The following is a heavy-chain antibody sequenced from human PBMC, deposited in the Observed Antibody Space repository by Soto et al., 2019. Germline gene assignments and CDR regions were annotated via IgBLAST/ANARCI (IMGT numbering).Heavy chain of an antibody. D-gene: IGHD6-13*01. CDR2: IYYSGST. V-gene: IGHV4-31*03. CDR3: ASQGLAGNSY. J-gene: IGHJ4*02. CDR1: GGSISSGGYY. Sequence: SETLSLTCTVSGGSISSGGYYWSWIRQHPGKGLEWIGYIYYSGSTNYNPSLKSRVTISVDTSKNQFSLKLSSVTAADTAVYYCASQGLAGNSYWGQGTLVTVSS.